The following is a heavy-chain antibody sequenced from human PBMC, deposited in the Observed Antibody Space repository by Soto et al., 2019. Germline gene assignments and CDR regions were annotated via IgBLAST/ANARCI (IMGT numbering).Heavy chain of an antibody. CDR3: ARDDHCSGGSCYNLADY. CDR2: TYYRSKWYN. J-gene: IGHJ4*02. V-gene: IGHV6-1*01. CDR1: GDSVSSRSAA. Sequence: SQTLSLTCAISGDSVSSRSAAWNWIRQSPSRGLEWLGRTYYRSKWYNDYAVSVKSRIIINPDTSKNQFSLKLNSVTPEDTAVYYCARDDHCSGGSCYNLADYWGQGTLVTVSS. D-gene: IGHD2-15*01.